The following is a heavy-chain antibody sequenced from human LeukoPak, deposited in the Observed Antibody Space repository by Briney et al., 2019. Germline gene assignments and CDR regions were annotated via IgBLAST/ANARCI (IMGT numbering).Heavy chain of an antibody. V-gene: IGHV4-31*03. CDR2: IYYSGST. CDR1: GGSISSGGYY. Sequence: SETLSLTCTVSGGSISSGGYYWSWIRQHPGKGLEWIGYIYYSGSTYYNPSLKSRVTISVDTSKNQFSLKLSSVTAADTAVYYCAKDILHPLEGGNGGQGTLVTVSS. J-gene: IGHJ4*02. CDR3: AKDILHPLEGGN. D-gene: IGHD4-23*01.